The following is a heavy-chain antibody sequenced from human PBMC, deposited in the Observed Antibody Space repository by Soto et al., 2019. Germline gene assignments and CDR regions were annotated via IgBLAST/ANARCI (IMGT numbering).Heavy chain of an antibody. CDR1: GGYISNYY. Sequence: SETLSLTCTASGGYISNYYWSWIRQPPGKGLEWIGYVYYRGNTHYNPSLESRVIISADTSKSQFSLKLTSVTAADTAVYYCARGSPRAETWGQGILVTVSS. CDR3: ARGSPRAET. J-gene: IGHJ5*02. V-gene: IGHV4-59*01. D-gene: IGHD6-19*01. CDR2: VYYRGNT.